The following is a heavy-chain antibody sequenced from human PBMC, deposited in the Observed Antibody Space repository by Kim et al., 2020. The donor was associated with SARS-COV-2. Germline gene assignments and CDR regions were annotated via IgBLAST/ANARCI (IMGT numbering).Heavy chain of an antibody. CDR3: ARDHFAGLFYYYYGMDV. CDR1: GYTFTSSA. CDR2: ISAYNGNT. V-gene: IGHV1-18*01. Sequence: ASVKVSCKASGYTFTSSAISWVRQAPGQGLEWIGWISAYNGNTNYAQKLQGRVTMTTDTSTSTAYMELRSLRSDDTAVYYCARDHFAGLFYYYYGMDVWGQGTTVTVSS. J-gene: IGHJ6*02.